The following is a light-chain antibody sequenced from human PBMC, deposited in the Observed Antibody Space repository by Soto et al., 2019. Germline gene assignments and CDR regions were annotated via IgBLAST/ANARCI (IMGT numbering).Light chain of an antibody. J-gene: IGKJ2*01. V-gene: IGKV3-20*01. CDR2: GAS. CDR1: QSVTSSY. Sequence: EIVLTQSPGTLSVSPGERATLSCRASQSVTSSYLAWYQQKPGQAPRLLIYGASSRATGIPDRFSGSGSGTDFTLTISRLEPEDFAVYYCQQYDGSVPMYTFGQGTKLEIK. CDR3: QQYDGSVPMYT.